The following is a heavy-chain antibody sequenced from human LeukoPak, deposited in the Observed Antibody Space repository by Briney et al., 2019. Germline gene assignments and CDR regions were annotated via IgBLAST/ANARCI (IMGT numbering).Heavy chain of an antibody. J-gene: IGHJ4*02. CDR3: ARDPGAVAGTPHFDY. CDR2: TYYRSKWYN. Sequence: SQTLSLTCAISGDSVSSNSAAWNWIRPSSSRGLEWLGRTYYRSKWYNDYAVSVKSRITINPDTSKNQFSLQLNSVTPEDTAVYYCARDPGAVAGTPHFDYWGQGTLVTVSS. CDR1: GDSVSSNSAA. D-gene: IGHD6-19*01. V-gene: IGHV6-1*01.